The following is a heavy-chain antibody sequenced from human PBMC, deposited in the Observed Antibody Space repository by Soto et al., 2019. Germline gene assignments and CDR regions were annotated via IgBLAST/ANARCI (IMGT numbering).Heavy chain of an antibody. CDR1: GGTFSSYS. V-gene: IGHV1-69*13. Sequence: SVKVSCKASGGTFSSYSLSWVRQAPGQGLEWMGGIIPIFGTANYAQKFQGRVTITADESTSTAYMELSSLRSEDTAVYYCAREPSGIAKDFDYWGQGTLVTV. CDR2: IIPIFGTA. D-gene: IGHD6-13*01. J-gene: IGHJ4*02. CDR3: AREPSGIAKDFDY.